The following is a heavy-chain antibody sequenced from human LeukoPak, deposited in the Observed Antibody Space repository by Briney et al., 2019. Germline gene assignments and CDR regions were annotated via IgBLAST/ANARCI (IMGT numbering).Heavy chain of an antibody. CDR1: GYTFTGYY. D-gene: IGHD3-3*01. Sequence: ASVKVSCEASGYTFTGYYMHWVRQAPGQGLEWMGWINPNSGGTNYAQKFQGRVTMTRDTSISTAYMELSRLRSDDTAVYYCARGPTIFGVEYYMDVWGKGTTVTVSS. V-gene: IGHV1-2*02. CDR3: ARGPTIFGVEYYMDV. CDR2: INPNSGGT. J-gene: IGHJ6*03.